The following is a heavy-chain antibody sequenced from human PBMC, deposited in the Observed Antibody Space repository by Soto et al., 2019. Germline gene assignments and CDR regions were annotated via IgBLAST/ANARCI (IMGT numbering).Heavy chain of an antibody. CDR3: ARGPPGYCSGVSCYSGPPYFGP. CDR1: GYTFTSYD. Sequence: QVQLVQSGAEVKKPGASVKVSCKASGYTFTSYDINWVRQATGQGLEWMGWMNHNSGNTGYAQKFQGRVTMTRNTSRSTAYMELSSLRSEDTAGYYCARGPPGYCSGVSCYSGPPYFGPWGQGTLVTVSS. J-gene: IGHJ5*02. D-gene: IGHD2-15*01. V-gene: IGHV1-8*01. CDR2: MNHNSGNT.